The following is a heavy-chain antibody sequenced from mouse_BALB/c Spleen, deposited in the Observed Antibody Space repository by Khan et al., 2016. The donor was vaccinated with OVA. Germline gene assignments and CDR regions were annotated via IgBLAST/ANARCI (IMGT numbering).Heavy chain of an antibody. CDR2: ISSGSNTI. CDR1: GFTFSGFG. D-gene: IGHD2-12*01. CDR3: ARPSYYAFAN. Sequence: EVELVESGGGLVQPGGSRKLSCAASGFTFSGFGMHWVRQAPERGLEWVAYISSGSNTIYYADTVKDRFTISRDHPKNTLFLKMTSLRSEDTAMYCGARPSYYAFANWDQGTTLTVSS. V-gene: IGHV5-17*02. J-gene: IGHJ2*01.